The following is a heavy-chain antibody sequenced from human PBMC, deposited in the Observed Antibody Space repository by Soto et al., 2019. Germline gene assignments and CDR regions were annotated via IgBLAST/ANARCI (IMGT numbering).Heavy chain of an antibody. V-gene: IGHV2-5*02. J-gene: IGHJ4*02. Sequence: QITLKESGPTLVKPTQTLTLTCTFSGFSLSTSGVGVGWIRQPPGKALEWLALIYWDDDKRYSPSLKSRLTNTKDTSKDPVVLTTTNIDPVDTATYYCAHVPSSSGDYWGQGTLVTVSS. D-gene: IGHD6-6*01. CDR1: GFSLSTSGVG. CDR3: AHVPSSSGDY. CDR2: IYWDDDK.